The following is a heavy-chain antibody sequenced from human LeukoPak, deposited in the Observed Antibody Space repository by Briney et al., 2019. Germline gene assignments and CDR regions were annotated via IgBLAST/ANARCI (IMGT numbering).Heavy chain of an antibody. J-gene: IGHJ5*02. Sequence: ASVKVSCKASGYTFTGYCMHWVRQAPGQGLEWMGWINPNSGGTNYAQKFQGRVTMTRDTSISTAYMELSRLRSDDTAVYYCAREIVVVVAVLNWFDPWGQGTLVTVSS. V-gene: IGHV1-2*02. CDR3: AREIVVVVAVLNWFDP. CDR1: GYTFTGYC. D-gene: IGHD2-15*01. CDR2: INPNSGGT.